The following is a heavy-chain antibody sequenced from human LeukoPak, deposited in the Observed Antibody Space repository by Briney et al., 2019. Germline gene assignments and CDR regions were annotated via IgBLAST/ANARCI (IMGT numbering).Heavy chain of an antibody. Sequence: PGGSLRLSCAASGFTVSSNYMSWVRQAPGKGLEWVPIIYSGGTTYYADSVKGRFTISRDHSKNTLYLQMNSLRAEDKAVYYCGRDSPLAGVDPWGQGTLVTVSS. CDR2: IYSGGTT. V-gene: IGHV3-53*01. CDR1: GFTVSSNY. J-gene: IGHJ5*02. CDR3: GRDSPLAGVDP. D-gene: IGHD3-10*01.